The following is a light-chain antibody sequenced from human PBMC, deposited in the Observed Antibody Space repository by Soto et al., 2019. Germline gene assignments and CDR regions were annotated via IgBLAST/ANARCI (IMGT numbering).Light chain of an antibody. CDR1: QGVSSY. CDR3: QHLNSHL. CDR2: GAS. Sequence: DIALTQSPSFLSASVGDRVTITCRASQGVSSYLAWYQQKPGKAPKLLIYGASTMQSGVPSRFSGSGSGTEFTLTISSLQPDDFSPYHCQHLNSHLFGPGTKVDIK. J-gene: IGKJ3*01. V-gene: IGKV1-9*01.